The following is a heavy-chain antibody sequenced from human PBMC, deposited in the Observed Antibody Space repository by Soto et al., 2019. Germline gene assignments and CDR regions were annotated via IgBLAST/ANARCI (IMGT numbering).Heavy chain of an antibody. CDR3: ARARRYFDY. V-gene: IGHV4-59*01. CDR1: GGSISSYY. J-gene: IGHJ4*02. CDR2: IYYSGST. Sequence: PSETLSLTCTVSGGSISSYYWSWIRQPPGKGLEWIGCIYYSGSTNYNPSLKSRVTISVDTSKNQFSLKLSSVTAADTAVYYCARARRYFDYWGQGTLVTVSS.